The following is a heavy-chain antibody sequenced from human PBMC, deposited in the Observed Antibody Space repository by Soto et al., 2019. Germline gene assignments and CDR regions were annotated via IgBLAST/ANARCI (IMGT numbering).Heavy chain of an antibody. CDR1: GGSISSGGYY. V-gene: IGHV4-31*03. Sequence: SETLSLTCTVSGGSISSGGYYWSWIRQHPGKGLEWIGYIYYSGSTYYNPSLKSRVTISVDTSKNQFSLKLSSVTAADTAVYYCAREDSSSSTEGIDYWGQGTLVTVSS. J-gene: IGHJ4*02. D-gene: IGHD6-13*01. CDR3: AREDSSSSTEGIDY. CDR2: IYYSGST.